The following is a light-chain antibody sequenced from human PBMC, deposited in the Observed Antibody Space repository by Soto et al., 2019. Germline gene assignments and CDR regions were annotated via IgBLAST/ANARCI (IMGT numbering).Light chain of an antibody. Sequence: QSVLTQPPSASGSPVQSVTISCTGTSSDVGGYNYVSWYQQHPGKAPKLMIYEVSKRPSGVPDRFSGSKSGNTASLTVSGLQAEDAADYYCSSYAGSNIFFGTGTKVTVL. J-gene: IGLJ1*01. V-gene: IGLV2-8*01. CDR1: SSDVGGYNY. CDR3: SSYAGSNIF. CDR2: EVS.